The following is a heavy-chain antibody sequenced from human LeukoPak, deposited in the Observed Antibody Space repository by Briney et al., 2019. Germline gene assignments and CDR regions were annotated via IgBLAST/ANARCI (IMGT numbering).Heavy chain of an antibody. CDR3: ARAIMVRDLGAFDI. CDR1: GYTFTDYY. Sequence: ASVKVSCKASGYTFTDYYMHWVRQAPGQGLEWMGWINTHSGGTSYAQKLQGRVTMTRDTSTSTVYMELSSLRSEDTAVYYCARAIMVRDLGAFDIWGQGTMVTVSS. CDR2: INTHSGGT. V-gene: IGHV1-2*02. J-gene: IGHJ3*02. D-gene: IGHD3-10*01.